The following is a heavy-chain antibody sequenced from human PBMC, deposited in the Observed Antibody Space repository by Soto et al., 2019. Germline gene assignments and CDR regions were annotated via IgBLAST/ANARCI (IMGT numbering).Heavy chain of an antibody. V-gene: IGHV4-59*01. CDR1: GGSISNYY. Sequence: SETLSLTYTVSGGSISNYYWSWIRQPPGRGLEWIGHIFYSGSTNYNPALKSRVTISVDTSKSQFSLKLSSVTAADTAVYYCAKDSGYNYGYFRWFDPWGQGTLVTAPQ. CDR3: AKDSGYNYGYFRWFDP. D-gene: IGHD5-18*01. CDR2: IFYSGST. J-gene: IGHJ5*02.